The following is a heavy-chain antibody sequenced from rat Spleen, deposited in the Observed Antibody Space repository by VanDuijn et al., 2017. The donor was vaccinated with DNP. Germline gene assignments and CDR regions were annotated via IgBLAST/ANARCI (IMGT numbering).Heavy chain of an antibody. V-gene: IGHV5S10*01. CDR2: ILYDGSVT. Sequence: EVQLVESGGGLVQPGRSLKLSCAASGFTFSDFNMAWVRQVPKKGLEWVATILYDGSVTYYGDSVKGRFTISRDNEKSTLYLQMDSLRSEDTATYYCTTDGYYYDGYSPMDAWGQGTSVTVSS. CDR3: TTDGYYYDGYSPMDA. D-gene: IGHD1-12*03. CDR1: GFTFSDFN. J-gene: IGHJ4*01.